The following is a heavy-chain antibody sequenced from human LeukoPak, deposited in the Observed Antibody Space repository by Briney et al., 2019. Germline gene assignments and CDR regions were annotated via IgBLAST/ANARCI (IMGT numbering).Heavy chain of an antibody. CDR3: VRERFGAYVEN. CDR2: VYGGGNT. CDR1: GFTVGINR. J-gene: IGHJ4*02. D-gene: IGHD3-10*01. Sequence: PGGSLRLSCAASGFTVGINRMSWVRQAPGKGLEWVSTVYGGGNTAYADSVKGRFTISRDTSKNTLLLQMNSLRAEDTAVYFCVRERFGAYVENWGQGALVTVSS. V-gene: IGHV3-53*01.